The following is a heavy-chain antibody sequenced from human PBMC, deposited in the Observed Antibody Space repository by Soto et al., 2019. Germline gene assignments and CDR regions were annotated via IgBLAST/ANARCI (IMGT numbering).Heavy chain of an antibody. CDR2: IYYSGST. J-gene: IGHJ6*02. D-gene: IGHD2-2*03. CDR1: GGSISSYY. CDR3: ARGTLAPLDSPMLDV. Sequence: SETLSLTCTVSGGSISSYYWSWIRQPPGKGLEWIGYIYYSGSTNYNPSLKSRVTISVDTSKNQFSLKLNSVTPEDTAVYYCARGTLAPLDSPMLDVWGQGTTVTVSS. V-gene: IGHV4-59*12.